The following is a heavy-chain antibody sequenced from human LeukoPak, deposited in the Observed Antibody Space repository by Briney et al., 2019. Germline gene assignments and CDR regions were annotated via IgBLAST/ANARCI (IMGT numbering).Heavy chain of an antibody. CDR3: AKQHVEGSSSWYFGRTRGWLDP. J-gene: IGHJ5*02. D-gene: IGHD6-13*01. V-gene: IGHV3-7*03. Sequence: GGSLRLSCAASGFTFSSYWMSWVRQAPGKGLEWVANIKQDGSEKYYVDSVKGRFTISRDNAKNSLYLQMNSLRAEDTAVYYCAKQHVEGSSSWYFGRTRGWLDPWGQGTLVTVSS. CDR1: GFTFSSYW. CDR2: IKQDGSEK.